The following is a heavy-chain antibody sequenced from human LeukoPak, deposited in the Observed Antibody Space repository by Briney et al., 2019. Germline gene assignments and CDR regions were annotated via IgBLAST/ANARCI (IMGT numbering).Heavy chain of an antibody. CDR1: EYSFTNYW. V-gene: IGHV5-51*01. Sequence: GESLKISCKGPEYSFTNYWIGWVRQMPGKGLEWMGIIYPGDSNTRYSPSFQGQVTISADKSISTAYLQWSSLKASDTAIYYCARRPYYDTSGYFLNWGQGTLVTVSS. CDR2: IYPGDSNT. D-gene: IGHD3-22*01. J-gene: IGHJ4*02. CDR3: ARRPYYDTSGYFLN.